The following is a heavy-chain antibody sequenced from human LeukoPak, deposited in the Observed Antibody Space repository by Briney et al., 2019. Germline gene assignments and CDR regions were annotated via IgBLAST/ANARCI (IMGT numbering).Heavy chain of an antibody. V-gene: IGHV4-59*01. D-gene: IGHD3-3*01. CDR1: GGSINNYY. CDR3: ARSEYYDFWSGHFDY. J-gene: IGHJ4*02. CDR2: IYYSGST. Sequence: PSETLSLTCTVSGGSINNYYWSWIRQPPGKGLEWIGYIYYSGSTNYNPSLKSRVTISVDTSKNQFSLKLSSVTAADTAVYYCARSEYYDFWSGHFDYWGQGTLVTVSS.